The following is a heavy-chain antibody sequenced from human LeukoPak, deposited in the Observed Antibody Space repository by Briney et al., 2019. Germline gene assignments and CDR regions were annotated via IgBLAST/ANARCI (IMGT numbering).Heavy chain of an antibody. D-gene: IGHD5-18*01. CDR2: ISGSGGST. CDR3: AKYEGGGGYSYGYGYYYYYMDA. CDR1: GFIFSSYA. V-gene: IGHV3-23*01. J-gene: IGHJ6*03. Sequence: PGGSLRLSCAASGFIFSSYAMSWVRQAPGKGLEWVSAISGSGGSTYYADSVKSRFTISRDNSKNTLYLQMNSLRAENTAVYYWAKYEGGGGYSYGYGYYYYYMDAWGKGTTVTVSS.